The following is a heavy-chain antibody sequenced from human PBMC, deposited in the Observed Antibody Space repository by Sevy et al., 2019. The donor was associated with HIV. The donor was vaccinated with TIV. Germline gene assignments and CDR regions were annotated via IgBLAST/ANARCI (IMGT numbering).Heavy chain of an antibody. CDR2: ISFDGNYE. V-gene: IGHV3-30*18. D-gene: IGHD3-3*01. Sequence: GGSLRLSCVASGFTVSSYGMAWVRQAPGKELEWVAVISFDGNYEDYADSVKGRFTISRDNSKKTVYLQMNSLRPEDTAVYYCAKPLRVTTTQDYFDRWGQGTLVTVSS. J-gene: IGHJ4*02. CDR1: GFTVSSYG. CDR3: AKPLRVTTTQDYFDR.